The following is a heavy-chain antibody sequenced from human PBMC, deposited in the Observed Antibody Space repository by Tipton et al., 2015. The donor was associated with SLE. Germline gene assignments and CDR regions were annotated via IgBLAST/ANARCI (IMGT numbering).Heavy chain of an antibody. J-gene: IGHJ5*02. D-gene: IGHD3-3*01. CDR3: ARGYYDFWCCYYIGNWFDP. Sequence: LRLSCTVSGGSISSGGYYWSWIRQHPGKGLEWIGYIYYSGSTYYNPSLKSRVTITVDTSKNQFSLKLSSVTAADTAVYYCARGYYDFWCCYYIGNWFDPWGQGTLVTVSS. CDR1: GGSISSGGYY. V-gene: IGHV4-31*02. CDR2: IYYSGST.